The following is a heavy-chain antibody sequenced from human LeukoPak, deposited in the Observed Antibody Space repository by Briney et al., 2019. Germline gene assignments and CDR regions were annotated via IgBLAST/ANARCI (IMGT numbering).Heavy chain of an antibody. D-gene: IGHD3-22*01. CDR1: GYTFTSYY. V-gene: IGHV1-46*01. Sequence: ASVKVSCKASGYTFTSYYMHWVRLAPGQGLEWMGIINPSGGSTSYAQKFQGRVTMTRDTSTSTVYMELSSLRSEDTAVYYCARDYYDSSGYYYYGMDVWGQGTTVTVSS. CDR3: ARDYYDSSGYYYYGMDV. J-gene: IGHJ6*02. CDR2: INPSGGST.